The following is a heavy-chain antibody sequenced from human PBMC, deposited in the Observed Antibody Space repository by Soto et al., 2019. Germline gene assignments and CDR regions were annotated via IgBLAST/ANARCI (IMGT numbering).Heavy chain of an antibody. CDR1: GDSIISDKW. J-gene: IGHJ4*02. CDR2: IHHSGNS. D-gene: IGHD6-25*01. CDR3: ARGERQQQRDF. V-gene: IGHV4-4*02. Sequence: QVQLQESGPGLVKPSGTLSLTCAVSGDSIISDKWWSWVRQAPGKGLEWIGEIHHSGNSNYNPSLKSRVIISVDRSKNQVSLNLSSVTDADTAVYFCARGERQQQRDFWGQGTLVTVSS.